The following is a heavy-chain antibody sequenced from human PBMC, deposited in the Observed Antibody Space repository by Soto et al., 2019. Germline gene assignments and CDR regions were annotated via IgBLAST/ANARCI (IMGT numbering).Heavy chain of an antibody. CDR3: ARLTLAAAGTWSYYYYGMDV. CDR1: GGSISSGDYY. CDR2: IYYSGST. D-gene: IGHD6-13*01. J-gene: IGHJ6*02. V-gene: IGHV4-30-4*01. Sequence: SETLSLTCTVSGGSISSGDYYWSWIRQPPGKGLEWIGYIYYSGSTYYNPSLKSRVTISVDTSKNQFSLKLSSVTAADTAVYYCARLTLAAAGTWSYYYYGMDVWGQGTTVTVSS.